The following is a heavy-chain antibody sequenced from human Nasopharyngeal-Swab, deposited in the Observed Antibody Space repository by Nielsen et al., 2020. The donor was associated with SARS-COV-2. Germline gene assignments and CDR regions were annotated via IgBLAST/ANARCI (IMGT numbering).Heavy chain of an antibody. J-gene: IGHJ4*02. Sequence: SVKVSCKTSGDTFTNSAISWVRQAPGQGLEWMGGIVPTLGLPNYAQKFRGRVTISADRSTTTSYLELSSLRSEDTAIYYCAREGEYGSYDAPDYWGQGTLVTVSS. CDR3: AREGEYGSYDAPDY. V-gene: IGHV1-69*10. CDR1: GDTFTNSA. D-gene: IGHD3-10*01. CDR2: IVPTLGLP.